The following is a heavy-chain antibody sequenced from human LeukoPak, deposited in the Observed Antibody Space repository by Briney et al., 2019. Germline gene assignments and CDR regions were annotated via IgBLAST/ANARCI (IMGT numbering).Heavy chain of an antibody. CDR2: ISSSGSTI. D-gene: IGHD2-21*02. CDR1: GFTFSSYE. J-gene: IGHJ4*02. V-gene: IGHV3-48*03. CDR3: ARDPVLLRFDY. Sequence: AGGSLRLSCAASGFTFSSYEMNWVRQAPGKGLEWVSYISSSGSTIYYADPVKGRFTISRDNAKNSLYLQMNSLRAEDTAVYYCARDPVLLRFDYWGQGTLVTVSS.